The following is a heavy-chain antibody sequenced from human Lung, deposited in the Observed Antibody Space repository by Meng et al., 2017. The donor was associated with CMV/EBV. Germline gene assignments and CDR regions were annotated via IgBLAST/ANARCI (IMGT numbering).Heavy chain of an antibody. CDR2: INAGNGNT. CDR1: GYIFTTYA. V-gene: IGHV1-3*01. J-gene: IGHJ4*02. Sequence: KASGYIFTTYATHWVRQAPGQRLEWLGWINAGNGNTKYSEKFRGRVTISRDTSASTAYMELSGLRSEDTAIYYCAKNGPGQFLIFDHWGQGTLVTVSS. CDR3: AKNGPGQFLIFDH. D-gene: IGHD3-22*01.